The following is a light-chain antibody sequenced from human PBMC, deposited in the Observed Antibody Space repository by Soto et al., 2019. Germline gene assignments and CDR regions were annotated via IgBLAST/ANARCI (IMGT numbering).Light chain of an antibody. J-gene: IGLJ1*01. Sequence: QSVLTQPASVSGSPGQSITISCTGTSSDVGSYNLVSWHQQHPGKAPGLMIYEVSKRPSGISNRYSGSKSGNTASLTISGLQTEDEADYYCCSYAGNSTFVFGTGTKLTVL. CDR2: EVS. V-gene: IGLV2-23*02. CDR3: CSYAGNSTFV. CDR1: SSDVGSYNL.